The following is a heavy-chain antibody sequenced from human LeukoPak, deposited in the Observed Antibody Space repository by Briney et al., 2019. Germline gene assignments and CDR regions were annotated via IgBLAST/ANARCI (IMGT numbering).Heavy chain of an antibody. D-gene: IGHD2-15*01. CDR1: GFTFSSYW. J-gene: IGHJ5*02. Sequence: GGSLRLSCAASGFTFSSYWMSWVRQAPGKGLEWVANIKHDGNEKYFVDSLKGRFTISRDNAKNSLYLLMNSLRAEDTAVYYCARGGAGGSWGKYWFDPWGQGTLVTVSS. V-gene: IGHV3-7*01. CDR2: IKHDGNEK. CDR3: ARGGAGGSWGKYWFDP.